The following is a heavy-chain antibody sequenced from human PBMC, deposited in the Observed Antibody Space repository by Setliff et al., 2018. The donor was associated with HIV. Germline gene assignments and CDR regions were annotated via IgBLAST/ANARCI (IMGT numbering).Heavy chain of an antibody. V-gene: IGHV4-59*08. D-gene: IGHD1-1*01. Sequence: SETLSLTCTVSGGSISSYYWSWIRQPPGKGLEWIGYIYYSGSTNYNPSLKSRVAISVDTSKNQFSLKLSSVSAADTAVYYCARHMEYYYYYMDVWGEGTTVTVSS. CDR1: GGSISSYY. CDR3: ARHMEYYYYYMDV. CDR2: IYYSGST. J-gene: IGHJ6*03.